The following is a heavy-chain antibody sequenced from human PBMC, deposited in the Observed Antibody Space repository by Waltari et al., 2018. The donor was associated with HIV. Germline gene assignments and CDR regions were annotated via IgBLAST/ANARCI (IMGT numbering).Heavy chain of an antibody. CDR3: ARDYGSGSYYNY. CDR2: INWNGGST. D-gene: IGHD3-10*01. Sequence: GMSWVRQAPGKGLEWVSGINWNGGSTGYADSVKGRFTISRDNAKNSLYLQMNSLRAEDTALYYCARDYGSGSYYNYWGQGTLVTVSS. CDR1: G. V-gene: IGHV3-20*03. J-gene: IGHJ4*02.